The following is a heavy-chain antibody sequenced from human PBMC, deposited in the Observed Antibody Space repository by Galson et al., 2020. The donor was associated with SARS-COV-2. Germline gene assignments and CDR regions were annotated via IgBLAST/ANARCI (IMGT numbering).Heavy chain of an antibody. Sequence: GGSLRLSCAASGFTFSSYSMNWVRQAPGKGLEGVSYISSSSSTIYYADSVKGRFTISRDNAKNSLYLQMNSLRAEDTAVYYCARPYCTNGVCYFYFDYWGQGTLVTVSS. CDR2: ISSSSSTI. V-gene: IGHV3-48*01. CDR3: ARPYCTNGVCYFYFDY. CDR1: GFTFSSYS. J-gene: IGHJ4*02. D-gene: IGHD2-8*01.